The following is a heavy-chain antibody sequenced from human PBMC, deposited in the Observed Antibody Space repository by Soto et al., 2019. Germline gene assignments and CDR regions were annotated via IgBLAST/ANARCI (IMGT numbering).Heavy chain of an antibody. V-gene: IGHV4-38-2*01. CDR2: IYHSGTT. D-gene: IGHD6-13*01. Sequence: SETLSLTCAVSGDSISSGYYWAWIRQPPGKGLEWIGSIYHSGTTYYNPSLKSRVTISVDTSKNQFSLKLSSVTAADTAVYYCAGQQLPNWFDPWGQGTLVTVSS. J-gene: IGHJ5*02. CDR1: GDSISSGYY. CDR3: AGQQLPNWFDP.